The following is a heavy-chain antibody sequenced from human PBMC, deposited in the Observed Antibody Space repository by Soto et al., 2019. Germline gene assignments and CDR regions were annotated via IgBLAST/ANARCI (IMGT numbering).Heavy chain of an antibody. D-gene: IGHD2-2*01. Sequence: SVKVSCKASGGTFSSYAISWVRQAPGQGLEWMGGIIPIFGTANYAQKLQGRVTMTTDTSTSTAYMELRSLRSDDTAVYYCARDWLGCSSTSFYFAHYYYYYGMDVWGQGTTVTVSS. V-gene: IGHV1-69*05. CDR2: IIPIFGTA. CDR3: ARDWLGCSSTSFYFAHYYYYYGMDV. CDR1: GGTFSSYA. J-gene: IGHJ6*02.